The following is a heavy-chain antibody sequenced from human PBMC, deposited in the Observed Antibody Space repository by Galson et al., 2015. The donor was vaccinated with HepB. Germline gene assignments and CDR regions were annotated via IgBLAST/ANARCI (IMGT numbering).Heavy chain of an antibody. J-gene: IGHJ4*02. CDR1: GGSISSSSYY. Sequence: SETLSLTCTVSGGSISSSSYYWGWIRQPPGKGLEWIGSIYYSGSTYYNPSLKSRVTISVDTSKNQFSLKLSSVTAADTAVYYCARVSWASYNWNDGEWGQGTLVTVSS. V-gene: IGHV4-39*07. D-gene: IGHD1-20*01. CDR3: ARVSWASYNWNDGE. CDR2: IYYSGST.